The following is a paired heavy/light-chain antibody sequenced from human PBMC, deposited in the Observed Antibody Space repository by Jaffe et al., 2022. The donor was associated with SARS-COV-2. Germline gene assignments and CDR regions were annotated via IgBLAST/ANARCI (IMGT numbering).Heavy chain of an antibody. D-gene: IGHD3-10*01. V-gene: IGHV3-30*18. CDR3: AKGVAMVPGWYFDL. CDR2: MSYDGSSD. J-gene: IGHJ2*01. CDR1: GFTFSSYG. Sequence: QEQLVESGGGVVQPGRSLRLSCAASGFTFSSYGMHWVRQVPGEGLEWVAVMSYDGSSDYYADSVKGRFTVSRDNPKKTLYLEMNSLRPEDTAIYYCAKGVAMVPGWYFDLWGRGTLVTVSS.
Light chain of an antibody. CDR1: QSISSN. Sequence: EIVMTQSPATLSVSPGERATLSCRASQSISSNLAWYQQKPGQAPRLLIYGASTRATGITGRFRGSGSGTEFTLTISSLQSEDFAAYYCQQYHNWPPKLTFGGGTKVEI. CDR3: QQYHNWPPKLT. J-gene: IGKJ4*01. CDR2: GAS. V-gene: IGKV3-15*01.